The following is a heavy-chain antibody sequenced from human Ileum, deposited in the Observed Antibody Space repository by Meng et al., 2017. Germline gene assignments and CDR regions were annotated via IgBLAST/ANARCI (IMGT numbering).Heavy chain of an antibody. V-gene: IGHV4-30-2*01. CDR3: ASSTSGPELNY. CDR2: IYQVGST. J-gene: IGHJ4*02. Sequence: HLQLQESGSGQVTSSQTLSHTCTVSGGSISSSAYSWTWIRQPPGKGLEWIGYIYQVGSTNYNPSLKSRVTIFVDTSKNQFSLKLTSVTAADTAVYYCASSTSGPELNYWGQGTLVTVSS. CDR1: GGSISSSAYS. D-gene: IGHD2/OR15-2a*01.